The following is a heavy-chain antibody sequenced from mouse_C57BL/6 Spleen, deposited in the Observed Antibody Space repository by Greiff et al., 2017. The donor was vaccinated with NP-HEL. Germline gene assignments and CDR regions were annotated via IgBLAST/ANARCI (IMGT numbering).Heavy chain of an antibody. CDR2: INPNNGGT. J-gene: IGHJ3*01. CDR1: GYTFTDYY. CDR3: ARGRGPAWFAY. Sequence: EVKLQQSGPELVKPGASVKTSCKASGYTFTDYYMNWVKQSHGKSLEWIGDINPNNGGTSYNQKFKGKATLTVDKSSSTAYMELRSLTSEDSAVYYCARGRGPAWFAYWGQGTLVTVSA. V-gene: IGHV1-26*01.